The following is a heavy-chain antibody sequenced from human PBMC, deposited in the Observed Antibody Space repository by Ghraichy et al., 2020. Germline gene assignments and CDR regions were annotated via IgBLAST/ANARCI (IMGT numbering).Heavy chain of an antibody. D-gene: IGHD6-19*01. CDR3: ARDSSGWIDY. Sequence: GGSLRLSCAASGFTVSSNYMSWVRQAPGKGLEWVSVIYSGGSTYYADSVKGRFTISRDNSKNTLYLQMNSLIAEDTAVYYCARDSSGWIDYWGQGTLVTVSS. CDR2: IYSGGST. J-gene: IGHJ4*02. CDR1: GFTVSSNY. V-gene: IGHV3-53*01.